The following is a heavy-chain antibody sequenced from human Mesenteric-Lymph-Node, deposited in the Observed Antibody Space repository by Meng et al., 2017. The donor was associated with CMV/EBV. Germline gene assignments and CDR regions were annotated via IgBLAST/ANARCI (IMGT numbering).Heavy chain of an antibody. CDR3: ARDPDYAFWSAGDV. CDR1: GDNFISYD. Sequence: ASVKVSCKASGDNFISYDINWVRQATGQGLEWMGWMNPNSGNTGYAQKFQGRVTMTRNTSITTAYMELSSLRSDDTAVYYCARDPDYAFWSAGDVWGQGTTVTVSS. J-gene: IGHJ6*02. CDR2: MNPNSGNT. D-gene: IGHD3-3*01. V-gene: IGHV1-8*01.